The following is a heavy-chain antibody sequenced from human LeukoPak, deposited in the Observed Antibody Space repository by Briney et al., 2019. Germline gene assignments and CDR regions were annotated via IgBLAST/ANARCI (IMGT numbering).Heavy chain of an antibody. CDR1: GDSISSYY. CDR3: AGFRVGATSFDY. Sequence: SETLSLTCTVSGDSISSYYWTWIRQPPGKGLEWIGYIYDTVKTDYNPSLRSRVTMSLDRSKDQFSLKLKSVTAADTAVYYCAGFRVGATSFDYWGQGTLVTVSS. D-gene: IGHD1-26*01. J-gene: IGHJ4*02. CDR2: IYDTVKT. V-gene: IGHV4-59*01.